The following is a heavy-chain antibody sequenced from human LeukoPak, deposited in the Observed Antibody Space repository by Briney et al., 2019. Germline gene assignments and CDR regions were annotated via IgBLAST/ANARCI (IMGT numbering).Heavy chain of an antibody. V-gene: IGHV4-39*01. Sequence: PSETLSLTCTVSGGPISSSSYYWGWVRQPPGKGLEWIGSIYYSGSTYYNPSLKSRVTISVDTSKNQFSLKLSSVTAADTAVYYCARHGIAVAGTSFDYWGQGTLVTVSS. CDR2: IYYSGST. D-gene: IGHD6-19*01. CDR1: GGPISSSSYY. J-gene: IGHJ4*02. CDR3: ARHGIAVAGTSFDY.